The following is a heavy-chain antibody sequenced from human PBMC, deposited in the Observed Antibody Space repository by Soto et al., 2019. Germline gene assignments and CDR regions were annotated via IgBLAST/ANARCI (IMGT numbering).Heavy chain of an antibody. Sequence: GASVKVSCKASGGTFSSYAISWVRQAPGQGLEWMGGIIPIFGTANYAQKFQGRVTITADESTSTAYLELSSLRSEDAAVYYCARAYFWSGYYIEPTEYYYYGMDVWGRGNTVTVSS. CDR2: IIPIFGTA. V-gene: IGHV1-69*13. CDR3: ARAYFWSGYYIEPTEYYYYGMDV. D-gene: IGHD3-3*01. J-gene: IGHJ6*04. CDR1: GGTFSSYA.